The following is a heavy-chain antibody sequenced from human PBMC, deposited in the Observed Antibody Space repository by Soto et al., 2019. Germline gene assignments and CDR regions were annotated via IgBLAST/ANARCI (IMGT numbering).Heavy chain of an antibody. CDR1: GYTFTTYG. CDR3: ARGASGDQYDY. D-gene: IGHD4-17*01. J-gene: IGHJ4*01. CDR2: IRTNNDDT. Sequence: QVHLVQSGGEVKEPGASVKVSCKASGYTFTTYGITWVRQAPGQGLEWMGWIRTNNDDTNYAQKFRDRVTLTTETSTTTAYMDLTSLRADDTAVYYCARGASGDQYDYWGQGTLVTVSS. V-gene: IGHV1-18*01.